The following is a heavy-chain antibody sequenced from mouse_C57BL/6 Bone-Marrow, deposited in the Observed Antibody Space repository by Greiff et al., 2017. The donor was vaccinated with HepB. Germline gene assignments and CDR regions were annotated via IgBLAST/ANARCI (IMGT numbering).Heavy chain of an antibody. D-gene: IGHD2-3*01. CDR3: ARRDGYYSAWFAY. V-gene: IGHV1-64*01. J-gene: IGHJ3*01. CDR2: IHPNSGST. Sequence: VQLQQPGAELVKPGASVKLSCKASGYTFTSYWMHWVKQRPGQGLEWIGMIHPNSGSTNYNEKFKSKATLTVDKSSSTAYMQLRSLTSEYSAVYYCARRDGYYSAWFAYWGQGTLVTVSA. CDR1: GYTFTSYW.